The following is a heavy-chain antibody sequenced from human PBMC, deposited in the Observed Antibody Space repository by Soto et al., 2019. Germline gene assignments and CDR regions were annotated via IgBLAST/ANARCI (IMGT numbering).Heavy chain of an antibody. D-gene: IGHD3-9*01. CDR2: IIPMFGTT. V-gene: IGHV1-69*06. Sequence: QVQLVQSGAEVKKPGSSEKVSCKASGGTFTNYTISWVREVPGQGLEWMGGIIPMFGTTNHAQKFQGRVTINAIKPTTTAHIELSSLRSESPAVYYSAIGIRLPDFDWPFAYM. J-gene: IGHJ6*03. CDR1: GGTFTNYT. CDR3: AIGIRLPDFDWPFAYM.